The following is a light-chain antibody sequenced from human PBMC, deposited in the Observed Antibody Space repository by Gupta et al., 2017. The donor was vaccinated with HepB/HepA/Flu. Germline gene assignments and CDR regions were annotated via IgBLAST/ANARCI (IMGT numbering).Light chain of an antibody. Sequence: QSILTQPPSVSGTPGQRVTISCSGSSSNSGTNTVNWYQQLPGTAPKLLIYTNYQRPSGVPDRFSGSTSGTSASLAISGLQSEDEADYFCAAWDDSLNAVVFGGGTKLTVL. CDR2: TNY. CDR1: SSNSGTNT. J-gene: IGLJ2*01. CDR3: AAWDDSLNAVV. V-gene: IGLV1-44*01.